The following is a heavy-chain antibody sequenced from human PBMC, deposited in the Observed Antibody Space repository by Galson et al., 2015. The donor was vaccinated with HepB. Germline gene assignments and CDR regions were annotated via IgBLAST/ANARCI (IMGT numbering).Heavy chain of an antibody. J-gene: IGHJ6*02. V-gene: IGHV3-74*01. CDR3: ARGGRGYSYGVHYYYYGMDV. CDR1: GFTFSSYW. CDR2: INSDGSST. Sequence: SLRLSCAASGFTFSSYWMHWVRQAPGKGLVWVSRINSDGSSTSYADSVKGRFTISRDNAKNTLYLQMNSLRAEDTAVYYCARGGRGYSYGVHYYYYGMDVWGQGTTVTVSS. D-gene: IGHD5-18*01.